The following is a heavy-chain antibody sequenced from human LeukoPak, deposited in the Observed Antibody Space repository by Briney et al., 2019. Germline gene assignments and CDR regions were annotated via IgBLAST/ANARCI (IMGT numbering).Heavy chain of an antibody. V-gene: IGHV4-61*02. Sequence: SQTLSLTCTVSGDSISSGDYYWTWIRQPAGKGLEWIGRIYSSGSTNYNPSLKSRLTISLDTSKNQFYLKLSSVTAADTAVYYCARGNWNYFDYWGQGTLVPVSS. CDR1: GDSISSGDYY. CDR3: ARGNWNYFDY. J-gene: IGHJ4*02. D-gene: IGHD1-20*01. CDR2: IYSSGST.